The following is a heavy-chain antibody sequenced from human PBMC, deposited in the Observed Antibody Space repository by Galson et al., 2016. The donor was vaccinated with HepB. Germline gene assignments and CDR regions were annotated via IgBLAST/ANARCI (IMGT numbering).Heavy chain of an antibody. CDR2: IRSQADGGTT. Sequence: SLRLSCAASGFTFTNAWMTWVRQAPGKGLEWVGRIRSQADGGTTDYAAPVRGRFTISRDDSKNTVYLQMNSLKIEDVAVYYCTTAKYYGNSGYQFDFWCTGTRVTVAS. J-gene: IGHJ4*02. CDR3: TTAKYYGNSGYQFDF. D-gene: IGHD3-22*01. CDR1: GFTFTNAW. V-gene: IGHV3-15*01.